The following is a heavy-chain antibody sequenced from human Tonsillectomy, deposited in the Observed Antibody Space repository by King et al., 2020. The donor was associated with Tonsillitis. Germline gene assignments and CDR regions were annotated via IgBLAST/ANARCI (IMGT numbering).Heavy chain of an antibody. CDR3: ARDQGGTDYYYYYMDV. V-gene: IGHV1-69*06. Sequence: QLVQSGAEVKKPGSSVKVSCKASGGTFSSYAISWVRQAPGQGLEWMGGIIPFFGTANYAQKFQGRVTITAAKSTSTAYMELSRLRSEDTAVYYCARDQGGTDYYYYYMDVWGKGTTVTVSS. CDR1: GGTFSSYA. CDR2: IIPFFGTA. J-gene: IGHJ6*03. D-gene: IGHD1-26*01.